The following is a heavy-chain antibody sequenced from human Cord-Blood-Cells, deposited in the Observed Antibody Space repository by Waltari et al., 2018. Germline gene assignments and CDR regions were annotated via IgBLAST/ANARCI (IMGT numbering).Heavy chain of an antibody. Sequence: EVQLVESGGGLVKPGGSLRLSCAALGFTFSSYSMNWVRQAPGKGLEWVSSISSSSSYIYYADSVKGRFTISRDNAKNSLYLQMNSLRAEDTAVYYCARGVVVVPAATYFDYWGQGTLVTVSS. CDR1: GFTFSSYS. CDR2: ISSSSSYI. V-gene: IGHV3-21*01. J-gene: IGHJ4*02. CDR3: ARGVVVVPAATYFDY. D-gene: IGHD2-2*01.